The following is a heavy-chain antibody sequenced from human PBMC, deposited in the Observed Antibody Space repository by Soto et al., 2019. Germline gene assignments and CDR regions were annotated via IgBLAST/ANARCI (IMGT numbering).Heavy chain of an antibody. CDR1: GYKFDTYW. J-gene: IGHJ4*02. CDR2: IYPGDSDT. V-gene: IGHV5-51*01. D-gene: IGHD3-10*01. CDR3: ARLRFGETPAEN. Sequence: GESLKISCKGYGYKFDTYWLGWVRQMPGKGLEWMGIIYPGDSDTVYSPSFQGQVTISADKSISTAYLQWTSLKSSDTAMYFCARLRFGETPAENWGQGTRVTVSS.